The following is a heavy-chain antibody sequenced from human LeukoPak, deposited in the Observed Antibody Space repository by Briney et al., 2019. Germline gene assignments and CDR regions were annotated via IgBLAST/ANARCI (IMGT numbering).Heavy chain of an antibody. V-gene: IGHV3-21*01. D-gene: IGHD6-13*01. CDR2: ISSSSYI. CDR3: AREREYSSSLDAFDI. CDR1: GFTFSSYS. J-gene: IGHJ3*02. Sequence: PGGSLRLSCAASGFTFSSYSMNWVRQAPGKGLEWVSSISSSSYIYYADSVKGRFTISRDNAKNSLYLQMNSLRAEDTAVYYCAREREYSSSLDAFDIWGQGTMVTVSS.